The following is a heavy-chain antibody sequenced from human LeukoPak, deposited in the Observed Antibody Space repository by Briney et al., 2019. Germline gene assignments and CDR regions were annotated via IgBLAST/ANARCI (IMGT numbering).Heavy chain of an antibody. CDR2: ISSSVSTI. CDR1: GFTFSSYE. V-gene: IGHV3-48*03. D-gene: IGHD3-16*01. J-gene: IGHJ4*02. CDR3: ARELGGGYFDY. Sequence: PGGSLRLSCAASGFTFSSYEMNWVRQAPGKGLEWVSYISSSVSTIYYADSVKGRFTISRDSAKNSLYLQMNSLRAEDTAVYYCARELGGGYFDYWGQGTLVTVSS.